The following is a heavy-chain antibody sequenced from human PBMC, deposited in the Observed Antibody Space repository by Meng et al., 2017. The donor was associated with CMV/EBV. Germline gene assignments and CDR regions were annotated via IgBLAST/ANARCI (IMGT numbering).Heavy chain of an antibody. Sequence: GSLRLSCAVYGGSFSGYYWSWIRQPPGKGLEWIGDINHSGSTNYNPSLKSRVTISVDTSKNQFSLKLSSVTAADTAVYYCARGDRTIFGVVIAYGMDVWGQGTTVTVSS. J-gene: IGHJ6*02. D-gene: IGHD3-3*01. V-gene: IGHV4-34*01. CDR2: INHSGST. CDR1: GGSFSGYY. CDR3: ARGDRTIFGVVIAYGMDV.